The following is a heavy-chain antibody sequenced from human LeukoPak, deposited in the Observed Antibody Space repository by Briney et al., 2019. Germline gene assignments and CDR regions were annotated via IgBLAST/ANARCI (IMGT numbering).Heavy chain of an antibody. CDR1: GFTFSNHA. CDR2: ISGSGGST. CDR3: AKRLSP. Sequence: GGSLRLSCAASGFTFSNHAMSWVRQAPGKGLEWASAISGSGGSTYYADSVKGRFTISRDNSKDTLYLQMNSLRDEDTAVYYCAKRLSPWGQGTLVTVSS. J-gene: IGHJ5*02. V-gene: IGHV3-23*01. D-gene: IGHD2-21*01.